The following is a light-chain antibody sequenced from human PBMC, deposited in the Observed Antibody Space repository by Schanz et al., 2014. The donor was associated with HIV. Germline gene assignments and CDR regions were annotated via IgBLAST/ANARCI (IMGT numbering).Light chain of an antibody. Sequence: QSVLTQPPSVSATPGQKVTISCSGSTTNIAYNYVSWYQQVPGAAPKLLIFNNDQRPSGIPDRFSGSKSGSSGTLAISDLQTGDEADYYCATWHSSLREVVFGGGTKLTVL. CDR3: ATWHSSLREVV. CDR1: TTNIAYNY. V-gene: IGLV1-51*02. CDR2: NND. J-gene: IGLJ2*01.